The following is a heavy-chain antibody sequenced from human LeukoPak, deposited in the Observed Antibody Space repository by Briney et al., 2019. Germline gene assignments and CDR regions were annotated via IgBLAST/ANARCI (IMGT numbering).Heavy chain of an antibody. CDR2: IGAAGSHI. CDR1: GFTFSAYS. J-gene: IGHJ3*01. V-gene: IGHV3-21*01. CDR3: VRVGSGATRADTLDL. D-gene: IGHD6-19*01. Sequence: PGGSLRLSCAASGFTFSAYSMNWVRQAPGEGLEWVSSIGAAGSHIYYADSMKGRFTISRDNAKSSLFLQMNSLRAEDTGIYYCVRVGSGATRADTLDLWGQGTMVTVSS.